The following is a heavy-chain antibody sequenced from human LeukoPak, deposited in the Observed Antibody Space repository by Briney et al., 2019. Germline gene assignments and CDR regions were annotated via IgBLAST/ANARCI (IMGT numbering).Heavy chain of an antibody. Sequence: SETLSLTCTVSGGSISSSSYYWSWIRQPAGKGLEWIGRIYTSGSTNYNPSLKSRVTMSVDTSKNQFSLKLSSVTAADTAVYYCARDINENFDYWGQGTLVTVSS. CDR3: ARDINENFDY. J-gene: IGHJ4*02. CDR2: IYTSGST. V-gene: IGHV4-61*02. CDR1: GGSISSSSYY.